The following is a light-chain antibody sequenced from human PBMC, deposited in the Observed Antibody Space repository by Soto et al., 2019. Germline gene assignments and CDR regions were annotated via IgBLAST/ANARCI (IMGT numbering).Light chain of an antibody. CDR1: QTVGSF. CDR3: QQRSSWPLT. CDR2: GAS. V-gene: IGKV3-11*01. J-gene: IGKJ4*01. Sequence: EIVLTQSPATLSLSPGERATLSCRASQTVGSFLAWYQQKPGQAPRLLIYGASNRATGMPARFSGSGSGTDFSLTISSLEPEDFAVYYCQQRSSWPLTFGGGTKVEIK.